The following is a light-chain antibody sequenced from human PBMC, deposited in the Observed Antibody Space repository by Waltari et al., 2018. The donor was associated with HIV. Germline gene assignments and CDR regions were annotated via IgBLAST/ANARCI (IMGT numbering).Light chain of an antibody. CDR3: QVWDSSSNHAV. Sequence: SYVLTQPLSVSVAPGQPARITCGGDNIGSNSVHYYQQKPGKAPVLVVYDDTDRPSGIPERFSGYNSGNTATLTISRVEAGDEAGYYCQVWDSSSNHAVFGGGTKLTVL. J-gene: IGLJ3*02. CDR1: NIGSNS. CDR2: DDT. V-gene: IGLV3-21*02.